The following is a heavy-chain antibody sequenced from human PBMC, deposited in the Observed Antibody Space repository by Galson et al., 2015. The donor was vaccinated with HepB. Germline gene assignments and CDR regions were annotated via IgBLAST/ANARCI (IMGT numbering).Heavy chain of an antibody. CDR2: IIPIFGTA. D-gene: IGHD2-15*01. V-gene: IGHV1-69*13. CDR1: GGTFSSYA. J-gene: IGHJ5*02. Sequence: SVKVSCKASGGTFSSYAISWVRQAPGQGLEWMGGIIPIFGTANYAQKFQGRVTITADESTSTAYMELSSLRSEDTAVYYCATLPLGGYWFDPWGQGTPVTVSS. CDR3: ATLPLGGYWFDP.